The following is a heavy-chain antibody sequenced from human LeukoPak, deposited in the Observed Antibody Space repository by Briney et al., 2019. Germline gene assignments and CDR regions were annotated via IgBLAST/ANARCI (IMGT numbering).Heavy chain of an antibody. D-gene: IGHD6-13*01. J-gene: IGHJ5*02. V-gene: IGHV4-4*07. CDR1: GGSISNYH. CDR2: IHTSGST. CDR3: ATGISAAGALWFDP. Sequence: SETLSLSCTVSGGSISNYHWSWIRQPAGKGLEWIGQIHTSGSTNYNPPLKSRVTVSIDTPENQLSLTIRSVTAADTAIYYCATGISAAGALWFDPWGQGPLVTVS.